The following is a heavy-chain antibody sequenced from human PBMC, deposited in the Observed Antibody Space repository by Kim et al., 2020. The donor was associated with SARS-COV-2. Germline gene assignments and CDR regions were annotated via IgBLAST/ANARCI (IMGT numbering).Heavy chain of an antibody. Sequence: GGSLRLSCAASGFTFSSYAMSWVRQAPGKGLEWVSAISGSGGSTYYADSVKGRFTISRDNSKNTLYLQMNSLRAEDTAVYYCAQHQMLTVVTGDAFDIWGQGTMVTVSS. CDR1: GFTFSSYA. J-gene: IGHJ3*02. V-gene: IGHV3-23*01. CDR2: ISGSGGST. CDR3: AQHQMLTVVTGDAFDI. D-gene: IGHD2-15*01.